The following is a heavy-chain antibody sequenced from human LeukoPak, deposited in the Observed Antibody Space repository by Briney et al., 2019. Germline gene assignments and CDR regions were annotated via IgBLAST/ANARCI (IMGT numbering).Heavy chain of an antibody. CDR3: ARVDYYDSSGLPDY. V-gene: IGHV4-31*03. CDR1: GGSISSGGYY. D-gene: IGHD3-22*01. J-gene: IGHJ4*02. CDR2: IYYSGST. Sequence: PSRTLSLTCTVSGGSISSGGYYWSWIRQHPGKGLEWIGYIYYSGSTYYNPSLKSRVTISLDASKYQFSLKLSSVTTADTAVYYYARVDYYDSSGLPDYWGQGTLVTVSS.